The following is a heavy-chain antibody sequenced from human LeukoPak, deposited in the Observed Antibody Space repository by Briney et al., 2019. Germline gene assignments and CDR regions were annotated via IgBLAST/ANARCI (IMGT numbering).Heavy chain of an antibody. CDR3: ARTPYHIAVAGNPDAFDI. Sequence: GASVNVSCKASGGTFSSYAISWVRPAPGQGLAWMGGIIPIFGTANYAQKFQGRVTITADESTSTAYMELSSLRSEDTAVDYCARTPYHIAVAGNPDAFDIWGQGTMVSVSS. CDR2: IIPIFGTA. J-gene: IGHJ3*02. D-gene: IGHD6-19*01. CDR1: GGTFSSYA. V-gene: IGHV1-69*13.